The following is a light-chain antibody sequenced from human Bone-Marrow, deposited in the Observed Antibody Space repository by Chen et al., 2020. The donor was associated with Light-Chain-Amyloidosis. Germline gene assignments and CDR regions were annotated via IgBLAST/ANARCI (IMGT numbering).Light chain of an antibody. CDR3: SAWDHTFRGYV. CDR2: RND. Sequence: QAGLTQPPSVYKGLGETATLTCTRNNHDVGHRGAAWLQQAQGHPPKLLSYRNDERPSGISERFFASRSGNTASLTISGLQPDDEADYYCSAWDHTFRGYVFGSGSKVTVL. V-gene: IGLV10-54*04. CDR1: NHDVGHRG. J-gene: IGLJ1*01.